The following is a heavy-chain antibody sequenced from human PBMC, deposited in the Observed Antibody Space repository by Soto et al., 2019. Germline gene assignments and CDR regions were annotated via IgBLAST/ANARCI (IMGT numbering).Heavy chain of an antibody. CDR1: GGSISSSTYY. Sequence: KPSETLSLTCTVSGGSISSSTYYWDWIRQPPGKGLEWIGAMYYTGNKNYNPSLESRVTMSVDTSKNQFSLNVTSVTAADTAVYFCARGRYCLTGRCFPNWFDSWGQGALVTVSS. D-gene: IGHD7-27*01. CDR2: MYYTGNK. CDR3: ARGRYCLTGRCFPNWFDS. V-gene: IGHV4-39*01. J-gene: IGHJ5*01.